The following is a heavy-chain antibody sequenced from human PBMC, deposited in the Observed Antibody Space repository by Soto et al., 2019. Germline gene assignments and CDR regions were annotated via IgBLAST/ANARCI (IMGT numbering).Heavy chain of an antibody. J-gene: IGHJ3*02. CDR3: ASVDGSGKHEAFDI. V-gene: IGHV1-45*02. Sequence: SVKVSCKASGYTFTYRYLHWVRQAPGQALEWMGWITPFNGNTNYAQKFQDRVTITRDRSMSTAYMELSSLRSEDTAMYYCASVDGSGKHEAFDIWGQGTMVNVS. CDR2: ITPFNGNT. CDR1: GYTFTYRY. D-gene: IGHD3-10*01.